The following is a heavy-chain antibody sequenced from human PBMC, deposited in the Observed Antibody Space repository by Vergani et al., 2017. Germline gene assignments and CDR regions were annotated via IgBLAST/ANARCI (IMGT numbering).Heavy chain of an antibody. Sequence: EVQLLESGGDLIQPGGSLRLSCAASGFTFSGYAMGWVRQAPGKGLEWVSTISGSGGSTYYSDSVKGRFTISRDNSKSTLYLQMNTLRAEDTALYYCAKDPHYDSSGYYCLGGFDSWGQGTLVSVSS. CDR1: GFTFSGYA. V-gene: IGHV3-23*01. D-gene: IGHD3-22*01. CDR3: AKDPHYDSSGYYCLGGFDS. J-gene: IGHJ4*02. CDR2: ISGSGGST.